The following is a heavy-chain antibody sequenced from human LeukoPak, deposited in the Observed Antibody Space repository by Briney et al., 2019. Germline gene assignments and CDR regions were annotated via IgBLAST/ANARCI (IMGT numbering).Heavy chain of an antibody. Sequence: EASVKVSCKASGYTFTSYGISWARQAPGQGLEWMGWISAYNGNTNYAQKLQGRVTMTTDTSTSTAYMELRSLRSDDTAVYYCARDGYSSGWYVVFDIWGQGTMVTVSS. CDR1: GYTFTSYG. V-gene: IGHV1-18*04. D-gene: IGHD6-19*01. CDR3: ARDGYSSGWYVVFDI. J-gene: IGHJ3*02. CDR2: ISAYNGNT.